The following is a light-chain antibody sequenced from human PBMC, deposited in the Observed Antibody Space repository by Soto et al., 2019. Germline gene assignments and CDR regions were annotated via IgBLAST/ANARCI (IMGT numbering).Light chain of an antibody. V-gene: IGKV3-20*01. CDR1: HSVSSSY. CDR3: QQYGSSPPIT. J-gene: IGKJ5*01. CDR2: GAS. Sequence: EIVLTQSPGTLSLSPGERATLSCGASHSVSSSYLDWYQQKPGQAPRLLIYGASSRATGIPDRFSGRGSGTDFTLTISRREPEDFAVYYCQQYGSSPPITFGQWTRLEIK.